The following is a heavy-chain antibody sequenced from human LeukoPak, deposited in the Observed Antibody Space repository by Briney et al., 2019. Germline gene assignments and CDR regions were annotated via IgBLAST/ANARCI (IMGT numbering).Heavy chain of an antibody. Sequence: SETLSLTCTVSGVSISSYYWSWIRQPPGKGLEWIGYISYSGSTNYNPSLKSRVTISVDTSKHQFSLKLGAVTAADTAVYYCARGPHKFDYWGQGSLVTVSS. CDR1: GVSISSYY. V-gene: IGHV4-59*01. CDR2: ISYSGST. J-gene: IGHJ4*02. CDR3: ARGPHKFDY.